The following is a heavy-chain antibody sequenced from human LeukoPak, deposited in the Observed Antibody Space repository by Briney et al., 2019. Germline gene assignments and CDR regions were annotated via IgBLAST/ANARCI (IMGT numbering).Heavy chain of an antibody. CDR3: ARLRPFYYFDY. V-gene: IGHV4-34*01. J-gene: IGHJ4*02. CDR2: INHSGST. D-gene: IGHD2/OR15-2a*01. Sequence: SEALSLTCGVYGGSFSGYYWSWIRQPPGKGLEWIGEINHSGSTNYNPSLKSRVTISVDTSKNQFSLKLSSVTAADTAVYYCARLRPFYYFDYWGQGTLVTVSS. CDR1: GGSFSGYY.